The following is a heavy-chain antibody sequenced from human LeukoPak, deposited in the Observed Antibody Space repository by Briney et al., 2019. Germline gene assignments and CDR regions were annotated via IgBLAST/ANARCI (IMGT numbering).Heavy chain of an antibody. Sequence: SSETLSLTCTVSGGSISSSSYYWGWIRQPPGKGLEWIGSIYYSGSTYYNPSLKSRVTISVDTSKNQFSLKLSSVTAADTAVYYCARCYGGTYYYDSSGYLYDYWGQGTLVTVSS. D-gene: IGHD3-22*01. CDR2: IYYSGST. J-gene: IGHJ4*02. CDR3: ARCYGGTYYYDSSGYLYDY. V-gene: IGHV4-39*07. CDR1: GGSISSSSYY.